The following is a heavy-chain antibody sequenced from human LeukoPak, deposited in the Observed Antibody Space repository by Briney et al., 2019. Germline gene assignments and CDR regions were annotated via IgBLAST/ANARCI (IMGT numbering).Heavy chain of an antibody. CDR2: IYPGDSDT. J-gene: IGHJ5*02. CDR1: GYTFTNYW. Sequence: GESLKISCKVSGYTFTNYWIGWVRPMPGKGLEWMGIIYPGDSDTRYSPSFQGQVTISADKSVSTAYLQWSSLKASDTAIYYCARGLYGSGSPLPWFDPWGQGTLVTVSS. D-gene: IGHD3-10*01. CDR3: ARGLYGSGSPLPWFDP. V-gene: IGHV5-51*01.